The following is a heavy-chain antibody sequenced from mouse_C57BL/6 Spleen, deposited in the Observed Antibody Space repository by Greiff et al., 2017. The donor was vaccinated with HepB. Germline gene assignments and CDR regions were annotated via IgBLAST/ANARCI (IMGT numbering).Heavy chain of an antibody. D-gene: IGHD1-1*01. CDR1: GYAFSSSW. CDR2: IYPGDGDT. CDR3: ARSGDYYGSSHDY. J-gene: IGHJ2*01. V-gene: IGHV1-82*01. Sequence: VKLMESGPELVKPGASVKISCKASGYAFSSSWMNWVKQRPGKGLEWIGRIYPGDGDTNYNGKFKGKATLTADKSSSTAYMQLSSLTSEDSAVYFCARSGDYYGSSHDYWGQGTTLTVSS.